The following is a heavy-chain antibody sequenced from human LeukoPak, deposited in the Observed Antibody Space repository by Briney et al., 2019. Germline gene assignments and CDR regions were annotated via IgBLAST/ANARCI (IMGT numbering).Heavy chain of an antibody. J-gene: IGHJ2*01. D-gene: IGHD1-14*01. CDR3: VKPDPSYWYFDL. CDR1: GGSFSGYY. V-gene: IGHV4-34*01. Sequence: PSETLSLTCAVYGGSFSGYYWSWIRQPPGKGLEWIGEINHSGSTNYNPSLKSRVTISVDASKNQFSLKLSSVTAADTAVYYCVKPDPSYWYFDLWGRGTLVTVSS. CDR2: INHSGST.